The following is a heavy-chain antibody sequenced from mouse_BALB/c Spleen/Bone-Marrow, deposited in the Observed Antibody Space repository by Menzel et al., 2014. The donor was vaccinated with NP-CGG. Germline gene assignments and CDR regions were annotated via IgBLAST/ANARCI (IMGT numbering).Heavy chain of an antibody. CDR2: INSNGGIT. CDR3: AKNQEAFDY. J-gene: IGHJ2*01. V-gene: IGHV5-6-3*01. Sequence: DVQLQESGGGLVQPGGSLKPSCAASGFTFSNYGMSWVRQTPDKRLELVATINSNGGITYYPDSVKGRFTISRDNAKNTLYLQMSSLKSEDTAMYYCAKNQEAFDYWGQGTTLTVSS. D-gene: IGHD3-2*02. CDR1: GFTFSNYG.